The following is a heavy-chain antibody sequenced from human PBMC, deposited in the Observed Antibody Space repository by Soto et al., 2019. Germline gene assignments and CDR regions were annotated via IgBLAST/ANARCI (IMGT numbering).Heavy chain of an antibody. CDR2: IYYRGST. CDR3: ARAQGRYYFDY. CDR1: GGSISSSSYY. J-gene: IGHJ4*02. Sequence: SETLSLTCTVSGGSISSSSYYWGWIRQPPGKGLEWIGSIYYRGSTYYNPSLKSRVTISVDTSKNQFSLKLSSVTAADTAVYYCARAQGRYYFDYWGQGTLVTVSS. V-gene: IGHV4-39*01.